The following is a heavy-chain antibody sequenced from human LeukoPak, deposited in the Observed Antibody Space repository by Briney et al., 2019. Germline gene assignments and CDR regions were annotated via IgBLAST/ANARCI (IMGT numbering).Heavy chain of an antibody. V-gene: IGHV4-39*01. CDR2: IYYSGST. D-gene: IGHD6-13*01. CDR3: ARPLYSSSWEGAFDI. Sequence: SETLSLTCTVSGGSISSSSYYWGWIRQPPGKGLEWIGSIYYSGSTYYNPSLKSRVTISVDTSKNQFSLKLSSVTAADTAVYYCARPLYSSSWEGAFDIWGQGTMVIVSS. J-gene: IGHJ3*02. CDR1: GGSISSSSYY.